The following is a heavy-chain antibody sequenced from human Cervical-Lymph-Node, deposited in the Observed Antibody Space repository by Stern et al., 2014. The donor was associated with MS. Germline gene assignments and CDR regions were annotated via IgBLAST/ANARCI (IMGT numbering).Heavy chain of an antibody. D-gene: IGHD1-26*01. CDR2: ISYDGSHK. CDR1: GFTFSTYA. V-gene: IGHV3-30-3*01. J-gene: IGHJ6*02. Sequence: VQLVESGGGVVQPGTSLRLSCSASGFTFSTYAMHWVRQAPGKGLEWVAVISYDGSHKHCAESVQGRFTISRDNSKNTVDLQMSSLRPEDTAVYYCARVLVGRTDFHYYYGLDVWGQGTTVTVSS. CDR3: ARVLVGRTDFHYYYGLDV.